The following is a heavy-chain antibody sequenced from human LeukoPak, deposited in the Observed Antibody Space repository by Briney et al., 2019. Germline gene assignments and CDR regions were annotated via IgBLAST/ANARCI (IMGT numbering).Heavy chain of an antibody. Sequence: SETLSLTCTVSGASITSYYWNWVRQPPGKGLEWIGYFYYSGSDNYNPSLKSRITISVDTSKNQFSLKLSSVTAADTAVYYCVRGYCNGATCYHFDYWGQGTLVTVSS. D-gene: IGHD2-15*01. V-gene: IGHV4-59*01. J-gene: IGHJ4*02. CDR3: VRGYCNGATCYHFDY. CDR1: GASITSYY. CDR2: FYYSGSD.